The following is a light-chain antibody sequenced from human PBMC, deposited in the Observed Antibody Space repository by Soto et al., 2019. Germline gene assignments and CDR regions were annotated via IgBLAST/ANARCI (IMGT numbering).Light chain of an antibody. Sequence: QLVLTQPPSVSGAPGQRVTISCTGGGSTIGAGYDVQWYQQLPGTAPKLVIYGDTNRPSGVPDGFSGSKSGTTASLAITGLQAEYEGDYYCQSFDSSLSGSIFGGGTKLTVL. J-gene: IGLJ2*01. V-gene: IGLV1-40*01. CDR3: QSFDSSLSGSI. CDR1: GSTIGAGYD. CDR2: GDT.